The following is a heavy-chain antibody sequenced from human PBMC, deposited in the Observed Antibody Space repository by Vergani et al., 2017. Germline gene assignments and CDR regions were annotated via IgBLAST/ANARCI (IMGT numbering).Heavy chain of an antibody. CDR3: ARGSGDTAMVTDYFDY. CDR2: ISGSGGST. D-gene: IGHD5-18*01. CDR1: GFTFSSYA. J-gene: IGHJ4*02. V-gene: IGHV3-23*01. Sequence: EVQLLESGGGLVQPGGSLRLSCAASGFTFSSYAMSWVRQAPGKGLEWVSAISGSGGSTYYADSVKGRFTISRDNAKNSLYLQMNSLRAEDTAVYYCARGSGDTAMVTDYFDYWGQGTLVTVSS.